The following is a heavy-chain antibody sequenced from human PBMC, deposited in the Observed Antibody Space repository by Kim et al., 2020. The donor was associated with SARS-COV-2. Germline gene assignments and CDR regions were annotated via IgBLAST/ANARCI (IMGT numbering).Heavy chain of an antibody. CDR1: GFTFSNAW. V-gene: IGHV3-15*01. Sequence: GGSLRLSCAASGFTFSNAWMSWVRQAPGKGLEWVGRIKSKTDGGTTDYAAPVKGRCTISRDDSKNTLYLQMNSLKTEDTAVYYCTTVFYFDSRGFALLPYYGMDVWGQGTTVTVSS. CDR3: TTVFYFDSRGFALLPYYGMDV. D-gene: IGHD3-22*01. J-gene: IGHJ6*02. CDR2: IKSKTDGGTT.